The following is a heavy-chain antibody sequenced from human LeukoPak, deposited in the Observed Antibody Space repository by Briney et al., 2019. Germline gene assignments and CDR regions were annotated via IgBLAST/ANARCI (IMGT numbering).Heavy chain of an antibody. D-gene: IGHD3-10*01. J-gene: IGHJ5*02. V-gene: IGHV3-23*01. CDR2: ISGSGGST. Sequence: PGGSLRLSCAASGFTFSSYAMSWVRQAPGKGLEWVSAISGSGGSTYYADSVKGRFTISRDNSKNTLYLQMNSLRAEDTAVYYCARLLWFGELSGWFDPWGQGTLVTVSS. CDR1: GFTFSSYA. CDR3: ARLLWFGELSGWFDP.